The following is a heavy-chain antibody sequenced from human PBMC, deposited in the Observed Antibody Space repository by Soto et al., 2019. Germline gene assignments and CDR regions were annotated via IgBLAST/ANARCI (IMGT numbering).Heavy chain of an antibody. V-gene: IGHV3-33*01. D-gene: IGHD6-19*01. Sequence: QVQLVESGGGVVQPGRSLRLSCAASGFTFSSYGMHWVRQAPGKGLEWVAVIWYDGSNKYYADSVKGRFTISRDNSKNTLYLQMNSLSAEDTTVHYCARENIAVAGRAFDIWGQGTMVTVYS. CDR2: IWYDGSNK. CDR3: ARENIAVAGRAFDI. CDR1: GFTFSSYG. J-gene: IGHJ3*02.